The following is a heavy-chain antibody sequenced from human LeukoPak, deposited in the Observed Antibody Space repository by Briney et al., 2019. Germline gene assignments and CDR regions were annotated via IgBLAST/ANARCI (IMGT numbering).Heavy chain of an antibody. D-gene: IGHD3-22*01. CDR2: ISSNGGST. CDR3: ARDPTYYYDSSGYYPSL. V-gene: IGHV3-64*01. J-gene: IGHJ2*01. CDR1: RFTFNTYW. Sequence: GGSLRLSCAASRFTFNTYWMHWVRQAPGKGLEYVSAISSNGGSTYYANSVKGRFTISRDNSKNTLYLQMGSLRAEDMAVYYCARDPTYYYDSSGYYPSLWGRGTLVTVSS.